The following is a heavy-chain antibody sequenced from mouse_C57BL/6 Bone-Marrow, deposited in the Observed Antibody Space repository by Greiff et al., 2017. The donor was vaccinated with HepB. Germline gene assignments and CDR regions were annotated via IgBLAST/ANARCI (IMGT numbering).Heavy chain of an antibody. Sequence: DVKLVESGGGLVQPGGSLSLSCAASGFTFTDYYMSWVRQPPGKALEWLGFIRNKANGYTTEYSASVKGRFTISRDNSQSILYLQMNALRAEDSATYYCARFLYPFYFDYWGQGTTLTVSS. V-gene: IGHV7-3*01. CDR1: GFTFTDYY. D-gene: IGHD1-3*01. CDR3: ARFLYPFYFDY. CDR2: IRNKANGYTT. J-gene: IGHJ2*01.